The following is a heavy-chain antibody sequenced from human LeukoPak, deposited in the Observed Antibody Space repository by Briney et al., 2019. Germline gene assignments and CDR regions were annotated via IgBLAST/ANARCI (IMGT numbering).Heavy chain of an antibody. V-gene: IGHV4-34*01. D-gene: IGHD3-10*01. J-gene: IGHJ4*02. CDR1: GGSFSGYY. Sequence: SETLSLTCAVYGGSFSGYYWSWIRQPPGKGLEWIGEINHSGSTNYNPSLKSRVTISVDTSKNQFSLKLSSVTAADTAVYYCARVSYGSGSYSFDYWGQGTLVTVSS. CDR2: INHSGST. CDR3: ARVSYGSGSYSFDY.